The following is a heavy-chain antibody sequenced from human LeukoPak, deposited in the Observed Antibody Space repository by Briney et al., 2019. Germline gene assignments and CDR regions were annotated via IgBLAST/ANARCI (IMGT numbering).Heavy chain of an antibody. CDR3: ARHAEKDYYDSSGYSYFDY. D-gene: IGHD3-22*01. J-gene: IGHJ4*02. Sequence: SETLSLTCTVSGGSISSGGYYWSWIRQPPGKGLEWIGYIYHSGSTYYNPSLKSRVTISVDRSKNQFSLKLSSVTAADTAVYYCARHAEKDYYDSSGYSYFDYWGQGTLVTVSS. V-gene: IGHV4-30-2*01. CDR1: GGSISSGGYY. CDR2: IYHSGST.